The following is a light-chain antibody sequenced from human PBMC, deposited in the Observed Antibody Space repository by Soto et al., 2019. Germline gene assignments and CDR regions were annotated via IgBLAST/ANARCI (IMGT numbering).Light chain of an antibody. V-gene: IGKV1-39*01. CDR1: PTIRSW. CDR2: AAY. J-gene: IGKJ5*01. Sequence: IQMTQSPSTLSVAVGDRVTITCRASPTIRSWFTCYQQKLGNAPKLVIYAAYTLQSGVQSRFCGSGSGTDFTLTITSLQPEDFATYYCQQSYSTPITFGEGTRLEIK. CDR3: QQSYSTPIT.